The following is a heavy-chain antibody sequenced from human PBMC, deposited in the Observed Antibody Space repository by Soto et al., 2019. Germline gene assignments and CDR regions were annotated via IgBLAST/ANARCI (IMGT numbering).Heavy chain of an antibody. CDR3: ARDRRQYCNGGSCYAIEY. CDR2: MSSNGKTI. CDR1: GFTFSDFY. D-gene: IGHD2-15*01. V-gene: IGHV3-11*01. J-gene: IGHJ4*02. Sequence: GGSLRLSCVASGFTFSDFYMSWIRQAPGKGLEWLAYMSSNGKTIYYADSVKGRFTISRDNARNSLSLQMNSLRADDTAVYYCARDRRQYCNGGSCYAIEYWGQGTLVTVSS.